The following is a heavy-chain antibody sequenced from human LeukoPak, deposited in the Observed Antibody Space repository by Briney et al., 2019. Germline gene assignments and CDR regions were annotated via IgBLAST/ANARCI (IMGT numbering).Heavy chain of an antibody. J-gene: IGHJ5*02. CDR3: ARDRPRGYCSGGSCHVFDP. CDR1: GDFFSTYT. Sequence: ASVKVSCRASGDFFSTYTLIWVRQAPGQGLEWMGGINPNSGGTNYAQKFQGRVTMTRDTSISTAYMELSRLRSDDTAVYYCARDRPRGYCSGGSCHVFDPWGQGTLVTVSS. CDR2: INPNSGGT. V-gene: IGHV1-2*02. D-gene: IGHD2-15*01.